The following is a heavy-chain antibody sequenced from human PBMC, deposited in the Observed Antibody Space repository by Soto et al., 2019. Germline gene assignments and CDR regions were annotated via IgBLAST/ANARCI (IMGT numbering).Heavy chain of an antibody. CDR3: ARGGAMGVDY. J-gene: IGHJ4*02. D-gene: IGHD1-26*01. CDR1: GFTFNTHW. Sequence: GSLRLSCTASGFTFNTHWMHWVRQAPGKGLVWVSRIYFDGITTNYADSVKGRLTVSRDNAKNTVYLHVNTLRDEDTAVYYCARGGAMGVDYWGQGTPVTVAS. CDR2: IYFDGITT. V-gene: IGHV3-74*01.